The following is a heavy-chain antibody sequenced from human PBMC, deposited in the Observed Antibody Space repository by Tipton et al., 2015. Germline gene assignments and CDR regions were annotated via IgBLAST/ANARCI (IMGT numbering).Heavy chain of an antibody. J-gene: IGHJ6*02. Sequence: TLSLTCTVSGAPMSSSYWSWIRQPAGKGLEWIGRIYTSGNTMYNPSLKSRVTMSVDTSKNQFSLKVTSVTAGDTAVYYCAREPLMLGGLRYAMDVWGQGTTVTVSS. CDR1: GAPMSSSY. D-gene: IGHD3-16*01. CDR2: IYTSGNT. V-gene: IGHV4-4*07. CDR3: AREPLMLGGLRYAMDV.